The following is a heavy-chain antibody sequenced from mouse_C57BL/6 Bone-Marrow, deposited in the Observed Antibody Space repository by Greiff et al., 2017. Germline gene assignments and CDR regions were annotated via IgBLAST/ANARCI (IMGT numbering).Heavy chain of an antibody. J-gene: IGHJ3*01. CDR3: ARGGGITTVVAPFAY. D-gene: IGHD1-1*01. Sequence: VQLQQSGAELVRPGTSVKVSCKASGYAFTNYLIEWVKQRPGQGLECIGVINPGSGGTNYNEKFKGKATLTADKSSSTAYMQLSSLTSEDSAVYCCARGGGITTVVAPFAYWGQGTLVTVSA. CDR2: INPGSGGT. CDR1: GYAFTNYL. V-gene: IGHV1-54*01.